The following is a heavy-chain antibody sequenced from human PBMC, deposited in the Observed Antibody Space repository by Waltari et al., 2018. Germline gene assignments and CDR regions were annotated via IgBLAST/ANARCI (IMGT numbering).Heavy chain of an antibody. Sequence: QVQLQESGPGLVKPSETLSLTCAVSGYSISSCYYWGWIRQPPGKGLEWIGSIYHSGSTYYNPSLKSRVTISVDTSKNQFSLKLSSVTAADTAMYYCARERGGYCSGGSCYSYRYFDLWGRGTLVTVSS. CDR1: GYSISSCYY. J-gene: IGHJ2*01. CDR3: ARERGGYCSGGSCYSYRYFDL. CDR2: IYHSGST. D-gene: IGHD2-15*01. V-gene: IGHV4-38-2*02.